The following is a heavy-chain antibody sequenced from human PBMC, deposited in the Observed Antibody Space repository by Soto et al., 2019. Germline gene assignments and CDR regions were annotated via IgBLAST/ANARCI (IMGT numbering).Heavy chain of an antibody. CDR1: GFTFSSYG. CDR3: AKVGRDDFWSGYSD. J-gene: IGHJ4*02. CDR2: ISYDGSNK. V-gene: IGHV3-30*18. D-gene: IGHD3-3*01. Sequence: QVQLVESGGGVVQPGRSLRLSCAASGFTFSSYGMHWVRQAPGKGLEWVAVISYDGSNKYYADSVKGRFTISRDNSKNTLFLQMNSLRAEDTAVYYCAKVGRDDFWSGYSDWGQGTLVTVSS.